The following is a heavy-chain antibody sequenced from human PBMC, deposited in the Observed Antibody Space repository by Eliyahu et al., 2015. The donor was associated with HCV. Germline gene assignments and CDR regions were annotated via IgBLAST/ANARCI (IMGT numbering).Heavy chain of an antibody. CDR3: AREDYGDYGTYWFDP. J-gene: IGHJ5*02. V-gene: IGHV3-66*02. CDR1: GFTVSSNY. CDR2: IYSGGST. Sequence: VQLVESGGGLAQPGGSLRLSCAASGFTVSSNYMSWVRQAPGKGXEWVSVIYSGGSTYYADSVKGRFTISRDNSKNTLYLQMNSLRAEDTAVYYCAREDYGDYGTYWFDPWGQGTLVTVSS. D-gene: IGHD4-17*01.